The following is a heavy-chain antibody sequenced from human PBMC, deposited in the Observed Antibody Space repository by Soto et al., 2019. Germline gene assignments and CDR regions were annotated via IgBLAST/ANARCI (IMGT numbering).Heavy chain of an antibody. Sequence: PSETLSLTCDVSGYSITSGYIWGWIRQPPGKGIEWIGSIYHNRNTQDNPSLKSRVVLSVDTSNNQFFLKVMSVTAADTAVYNCGSDDLCGDNYRLFFDYWGKGVLVTVSS. D-gene: IGHD3-22*01. CDR2: IYHNRNT. J-gene: IGHJ4*02. CDR1: GYSITSGYI. CDR3: GSDDLCGDNYRLFFDY. V-gene: IGHV4-38-2*01.